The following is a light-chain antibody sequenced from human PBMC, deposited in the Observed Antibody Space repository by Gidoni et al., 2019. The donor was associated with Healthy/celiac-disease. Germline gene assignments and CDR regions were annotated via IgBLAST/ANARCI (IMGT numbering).Light chain of an antibody. CDR3: QQYNSYSRALT. CDR2: DAS. Sequence: DNQMTQSPSTLSASVGDRVTNTCRASQSISSWLAWYQQKQGKAPQLLISDASSFESGVPSRFSGSGAGREFTLTISSLQPDDFATYYCQQYNSYSRALTFGGGTKVEIK. CDR1: QSISSW. V-gene: IGKV1-5*01. J-gene: IGKJ4*01.